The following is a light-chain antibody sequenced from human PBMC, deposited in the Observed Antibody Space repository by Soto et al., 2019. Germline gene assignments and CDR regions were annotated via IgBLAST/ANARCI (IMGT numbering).Light chain of an antibody. CDR3: QQYDNWPPYT. CDR1: HSVSSN. CDR2: GAS. J-gene: IGKJ2*01. Sequence: EVLMTQSPATLSVSPGERATLSCRASHSVSSNLAWYQHKPGQAPRLLIYGASTRAHGIPARFIGSGSGTEFTLTISSPQSEDFAVYYCQQYDNWPPYTFGQGTKLEIK. V-gene: IGKV3-15*01.